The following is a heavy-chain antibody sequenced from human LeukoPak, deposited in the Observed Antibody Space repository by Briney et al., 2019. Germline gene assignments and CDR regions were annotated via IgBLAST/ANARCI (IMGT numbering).Heavy chain of an antibody. D-gene: IGHD5-24*01. CDR1: GFTFSSYA. V-gene: IGHV3-30-3*01. CDR3: AREIGPRWLQHLPPGEYGMDV. J-gene: IGHJ6*02. CDR2: ISYDGSNK. Sequence: PGRSLRLSCAASGFTFSSYAMHWVRQAPGKGLEWVAVISYDGSNKYYADSVKGRFTISRDNSKNTLYLQMNSLRAEDTAVYYCAREIGPRWLQHLPPGEYGMDVWGQGTTVTVSS.